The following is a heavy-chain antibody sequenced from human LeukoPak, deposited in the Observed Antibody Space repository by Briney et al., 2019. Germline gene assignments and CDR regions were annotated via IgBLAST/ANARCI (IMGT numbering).Heavy chain of an antibody. CDR1: GFTFSGYW. V-gene: IGHV3-7*03. CDR3: ARVVVPAAIGYYYYMDV. CDR2: INYGGSDR. J-gene: IGHJ6*03. D-gene: IGHD2-2*01. Sequence: GGSLRLSCAASGFTFSGYWMQWVRQAPGKGLQWVANINYGGSDRYYMDSVKGRFTISRDNAKNSLYLQMNSLRAEDTAVYYCARVVVPAAIGYYYYMDVWGKGTTVTVSS.